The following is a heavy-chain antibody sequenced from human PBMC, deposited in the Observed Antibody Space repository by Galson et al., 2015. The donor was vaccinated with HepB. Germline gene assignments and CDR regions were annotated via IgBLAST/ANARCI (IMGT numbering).Heavy chain of an antibody. J-gene: IGHJ1*01. CDR3: AADATKAYCDGDCYSS. Sequence: SVKVSCKASGYTFTGYYMHWVRQAPGQGLEWMGWINPNSGGTNYAQKFQGRVTMTRDTSISTAYMELSRLRSDDTAVYYCAADATKAYCDGDCYSSWGQGTLVTVSS. D-gene: IGHD2-21*02. V-gene: IGHV1-2*02. CDR2: INPNSGGT. CDR1: GYTFTGYY.